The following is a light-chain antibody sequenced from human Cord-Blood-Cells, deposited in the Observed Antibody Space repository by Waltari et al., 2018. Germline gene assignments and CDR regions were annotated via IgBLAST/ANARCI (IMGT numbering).Light chain of an antibody. CDR3: SSYAGSNKRV. V-gene: IGLV2-8*01. CDR2: EVS. J-gene: IGLJ3*02. CDR1: RSDVGGYNY. Sequence: QSALTQPPSASGSPGQSVTISCTGTRSDVGGYNYVSWYQQHPGKAPKLMIHEVSKRPSGVPDRFSGSKSGNTASLTVSGLQAEDEADYYCSSYAGSNKRVFGGGTKLTVL.